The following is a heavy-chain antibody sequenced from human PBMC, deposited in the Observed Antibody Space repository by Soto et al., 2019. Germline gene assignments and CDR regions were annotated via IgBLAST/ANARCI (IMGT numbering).Heavy chain of an antibody. CDR1: GFTFSNYA. CDR2: ITGSSETT. J-gene: IGHJ4*02. V-gene: IGHV3-23*01. CDR3: ARDSSRTFCSVWKL. Sequence: EVQLLESGGGLVQPGGSLRLSCAASGFTFSNYAMTWVRQAPGKGLEWVSGITGSSETTYYADSVKGRFTISRDNSKNTVYLQMNSLRAEDSAVYYCARDSSRTFCSVWKLWGQGTLVTVSP. D-gene: IGHD1-1*01.